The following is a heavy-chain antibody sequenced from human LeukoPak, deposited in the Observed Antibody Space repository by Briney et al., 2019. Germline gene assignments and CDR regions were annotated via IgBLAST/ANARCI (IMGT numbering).Heavy chain of an antibody. V-gene: IGHV4-30-2*01. CDR2: IYHSGST. CDR1: GGSISSGGYY. CDR3: ARAPSGSLAN. D-gene: IGHD1-26*01. Sequence: PSETLSLTCTVSGGSISSGGYYWSWIQQPPGKGLEWIGYIYHSGSTYYNPSLKSRVTISVDRSKNLFSLKLSSVTAADTAVYYCARAPSGSLANWGQGTLVTVSS. J-gene: IGHJ4*02.